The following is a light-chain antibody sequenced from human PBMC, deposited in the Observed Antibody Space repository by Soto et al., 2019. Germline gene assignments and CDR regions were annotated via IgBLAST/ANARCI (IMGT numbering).Light chain of an antibody. Sequence: DIQMTQSPSAMSASVGDRVTITCRASQDISNYLAWFQQKPGKIPKRLIHGASSLHSGVPSRFSGSGSGTEFTLTISSLQSEDFATYYCLQNKSHPLTFGGGTKVDIK. CDR3: LQNKSHPLT. V-gene: IGKV1-17*03. J-gene: IGKJ4*01. CDR2: GAS. CDR1: QDISNY.